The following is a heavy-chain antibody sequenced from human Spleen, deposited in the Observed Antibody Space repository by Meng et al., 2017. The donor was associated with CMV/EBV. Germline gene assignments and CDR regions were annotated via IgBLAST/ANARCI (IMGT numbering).Heavy chain of an antibody. CDR2: ISGRSSNI. CDR3: ARGSYDFWSGYYQVYGMDV. CDR1: GFIFTTYT. V-gene: IGHV3-21*01. D-gene: IGHD3-3*01. J-gene: IGHJ6*02. Sequence: GESLKISCAASGFIFTTYTMHWVRQAPGKGLEWVSSISGRSSNIFYADSVKGRFTISRDNAGNSLYLQMNSLRAEDTAVYYCARGSYDFWSGYYQVYGMDVWGQGTTVTVSS.